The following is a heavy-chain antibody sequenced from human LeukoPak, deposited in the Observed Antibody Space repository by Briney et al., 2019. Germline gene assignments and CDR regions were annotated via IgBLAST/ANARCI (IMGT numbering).Heavy chain of an antibody. D-gene: IGHD3-16*01. V-gene: IGHV4-39*01. CDR3: AGGPTRWFDP. J-gene: IGHJ5*02. Sequence: SETLSLTCTVPGGSISSSSYYWGWIRQPPGKELEWIGSIYYSGSTYYNPSLKSRVTISVDTSKNQFSLKLSSVTAADTAVYYCAGGPTRWFDPWGQGTLVTVSS. CDR1: GGSISSSSYY. CDR2: IYYSGST.